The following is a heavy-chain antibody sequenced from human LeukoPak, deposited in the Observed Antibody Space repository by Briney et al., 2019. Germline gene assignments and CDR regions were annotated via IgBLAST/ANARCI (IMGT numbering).Heavy chain of an antibody. CDR1: GFTFSNYS. CDR2: IRSSSTTI. Sequence: GGTLRLSCEASGFTFSNYSMNWVRQAPGKGLEWVSYIRSSSTTIYFADSVKGRVTFPRDNAKNSLYLQMNSLRAEDAAVYYCARAKRNGFDIWGQGTMVTVSS. J-gene: IGHJ3*02. CDR3: ARAKRNGFDI. V-gene: IGHV3-48*01.